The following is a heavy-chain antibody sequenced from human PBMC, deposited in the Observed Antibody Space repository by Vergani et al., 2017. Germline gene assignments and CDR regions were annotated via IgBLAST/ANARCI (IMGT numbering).Heavy chain of an antibody. CDR2: IDPSDSYT. Sequence: EVQLVQSGAEVKKPGESLRISCKGSGYSFTSYWISWVRQMPGKGLEWMGRIDPSDSYTNYSPSFQGHVTTSADKSIRTAYLQWSSLKAWDTAMYYCAGGHFVAAAGIGLDWFDPWGQGTLVTVSS. CDR1: GYSFTSYW. D-gene: IGHD6-13*01. V-gene: IGHV5-10-1*01. CDR3: AGGHFVAAAGIGLDWFDP. J-gene: IGHJ5*02.